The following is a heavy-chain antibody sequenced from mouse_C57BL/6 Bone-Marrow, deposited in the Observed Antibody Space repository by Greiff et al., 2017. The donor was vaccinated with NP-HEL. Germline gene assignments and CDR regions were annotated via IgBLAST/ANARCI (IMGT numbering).Heavy chain of an antibody. D-gene: IGHD1-1*01. Sequence: QVQLQQSGPGLVQPSQSLSITCTVSGFSLTSYGVHWVRQSPGKGLEWLGVIWSGGSTDDNAAFISRLSISKDNSKSQVFFKKNSLQADDTTIYYCASLYYYGSKGFAYWGQGTLVTVSA. CDR3: ASLYYYGSKGFAY. J-gene: IGHJ3*01. V-gene: IGHV2-2*01. CDR1: GFSLTSYG. CDR2: IWSGGST.